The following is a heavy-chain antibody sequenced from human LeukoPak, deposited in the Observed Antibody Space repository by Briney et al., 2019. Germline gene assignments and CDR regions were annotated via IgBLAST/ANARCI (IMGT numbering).Heavy chain of an antibody. Sequence: ASVKVPCKASGGTFSSYAISWVRQAPGQGLEWMGGIIPIFGTANYAQKFQGRVTMTEDTSTDTAYMELSSLRSEDTAVYYCAIQAAADAFDIWGQGTMVTVSS. CDR1: GGTFSSYA. CDR2: IIPIFGTA. J-gene: IGHJ3*02. CDR3: AIQAAADAFDI. V-gene: IGHV1-69*06. D-gene: IGHD6-13*01.